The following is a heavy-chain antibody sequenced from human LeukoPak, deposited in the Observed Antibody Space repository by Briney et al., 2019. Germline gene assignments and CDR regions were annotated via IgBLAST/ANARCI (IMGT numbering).Heavy chain of an antibody. D-gene: IGHD5-12*01. CDR2: ISGSGGST. V-gene: IGHV3-23*01. J-gene: IGHJ4*02. CDR3: AKGSGGYSGYDRFDY. CDR1: GFTFSSYA. Sequence: PGGSLRLSCAASGFTFSSYAMSWVRQAPGKGLEWVSAISGSGGSTYYADSVKGRFTISRDNSKNTLYLQMNSLRVEDTAVYYCAKGSGGYSGYDRFDYWGQGTLVTVSS.